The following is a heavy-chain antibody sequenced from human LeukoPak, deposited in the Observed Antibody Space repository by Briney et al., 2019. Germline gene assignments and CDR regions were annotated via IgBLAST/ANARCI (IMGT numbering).Heavy chain of an antibody. CDR3: AREGRSSSYYFDY. Sequence: GGTLRLSCAASGFTFSSYSMNWVRQAPGKGLEWVSSISSSSSYIYYADSVKGRFTISRDNAKNSLYLQMNSLRAEDTAVYYCAREGRSSSYYFDYWGQGTLVTVSS. V-gene: IGHV3-21*01. J-gene: IGHJ4*02. D-gene: IGHD6-6*01. CDR2: ISSSSSYI. CDR1: GFTFSSYS.